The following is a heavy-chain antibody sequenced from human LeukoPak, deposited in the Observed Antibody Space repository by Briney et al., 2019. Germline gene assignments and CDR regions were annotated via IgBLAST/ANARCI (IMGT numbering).Heavy chain of an antibody. J-gene: IGHJ4*02. Sequence: GASVKVSCKASGYTFIDYYMHWVRQAPGQGLEWMGWINPSSGGTNYAQKFQGRITMTRDTSINTAYMELSRLRSDDTAVYYCLSRGSSGWYEGGFEYWGQGALVTVSS. CDR2: INPSSGGT. CDR1: GYTFIDYY. V-gene: IGHV1-2*02. CDR3: LSRGSSGWYEGGFEY. D-gene: IGHD6-19*01.